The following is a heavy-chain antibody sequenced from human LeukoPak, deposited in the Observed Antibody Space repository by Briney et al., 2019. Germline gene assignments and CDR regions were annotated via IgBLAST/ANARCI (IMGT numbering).Heavy chain of an antibody. J-gene: IGHJ4*02. CDR2: ITPIFGTA. D-gene: IGHD3-10*01. CDR1: GGTFSSYA. CDR3: ARLLKKGHYGSADY. V-gene: IGHV1-69*01. Sequence: GASVTVSCKASGGTFSSYAISWVRQAPGQGLEWMGGITPIFGTANYAQKFQGRVTITADESTSTAYMELSSLRSEDTAVYYCARLLKKGHYGSADYWGQGTLVTVSS.